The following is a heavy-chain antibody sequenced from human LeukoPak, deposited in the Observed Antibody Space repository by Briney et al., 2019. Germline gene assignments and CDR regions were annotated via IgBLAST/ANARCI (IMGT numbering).Heavy chain of an antibody. CDR2: IKQDGSEK. D-gene: IGHD5-24*01. CDR3: ARIRDGYNFNAFDI. J-gene: IGHJ3*02. CDR1: GFTFSSYW. V-gene: IGHV3-7*01. Sequence: PGGSLRLSCAAPGFTFSSYWMSWVRQAPGKGLEWVANIKQDGSEKYYVDSVKGRFTISRDNAKNSLYLQMNSLSAEDTAVYYCARIRDGYNFNAFDIWGQGTMVTVSS.